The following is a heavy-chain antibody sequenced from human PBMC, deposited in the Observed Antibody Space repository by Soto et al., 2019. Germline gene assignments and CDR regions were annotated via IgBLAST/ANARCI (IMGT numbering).Heavy chain of an antibody. CDR3: ARAQGYSSGWYVDD. J-gene: IGHJ4*02. CDR2: IYTSGST. V-gene: IGHV4-4*07. CDR1: GGSISSSY. D-gene: IGHD6-19*01. Sequence: PWDTLSLTVTVPGGSISSSYWSWIRQPAGKGLEWIGRIYTSGSTNYNPSLKRRVTMSVDTSKNQFSLKLSSVTAADTAVYYCARAQGYSSGWYVDDWGQGTLVTVSS.